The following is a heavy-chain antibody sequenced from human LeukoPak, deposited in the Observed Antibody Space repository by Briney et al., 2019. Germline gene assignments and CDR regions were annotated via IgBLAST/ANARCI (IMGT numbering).Heavy chain of an antibody. J-gene: IGHJ6*03. D-gene: IGHD6-6*01. Sequence: ASVKVSCKASGYTFTSYYMHWVRQAPGQGLEWMGRSNPSGGSTRYAQKFQGRVTMTRDTSTSTVYMELSSLRSEDTAVYYCARDVSIAALEDYYYMDVWGKGTTVTVSS. CDR3: ARDVSIAALEDYYYMDV. CDR1: GYTFTSYY. CDR2: SNPSGGST. V-gene: IGHV1-46*01.